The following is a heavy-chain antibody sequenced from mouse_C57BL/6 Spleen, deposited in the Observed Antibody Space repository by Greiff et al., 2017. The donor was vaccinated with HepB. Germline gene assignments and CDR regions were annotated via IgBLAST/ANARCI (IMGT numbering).Heavy chain of an antibody. Sequence: EVQVVESGGGLVKPGGSLKLSCAASGFTFSDYGMHWVRQAPEKGLEWVAYISSGSSTIYYADTVKGRFTISRDNAKNTLFLQMTSLRSEDTAMYYCARVPAQALFFAYWGQGTLVTVSA. CDR1: GFTFSDYG. V-gene: IGHV5-17*01. J-gene: IGHJ3*01. CDR2: ISSGSSTI. CDR3: ARVPAQALFFAY. D-gene: IGHD3-2*02.